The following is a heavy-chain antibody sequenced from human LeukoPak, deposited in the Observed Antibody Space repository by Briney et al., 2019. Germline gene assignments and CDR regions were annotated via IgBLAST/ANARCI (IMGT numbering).Heavy chain of an antibody. CDR2: IYSGGST. CDR3: ARDGYYDSSGYYYVFNPPGPWQYYFDY. CDR1: GFTVSNNY. D-gene: IGHD3-22*01. J-gene: IGHJ4*02. Sequence: PGGSLRLSCAASGFTVSNNYMVWVRQAPGKGLEWVSLIYSGGSTYYSDSVRGRFATSRDNSKNTLYLQMSSLRAEDTAVYYCARDGYYDSSGYYYVFNPPGPWQYYFDYWGQGTLVTVSS. V-gene: IGHV3-53*01.